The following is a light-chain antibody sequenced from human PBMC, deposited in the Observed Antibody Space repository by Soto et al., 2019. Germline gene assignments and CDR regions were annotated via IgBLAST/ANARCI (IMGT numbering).Light chain of an antibody. CDR3: MKAIQPPIT. CDR2: LGS. J-gene: IGKJ5*01. V-gene: IGKV2-28*01. CDR1: QSLLHSNGNNY. Sequence: IVMTPSPLSLPVTPGEPASISCRSSQSLLHSNGNNYLVWYLHKPGQSPYLLIYLGSNRASVVHDRLSGSGSGTYFTLSITRVESEDIGVYYCMKAIQPPITFCQATRLEI.